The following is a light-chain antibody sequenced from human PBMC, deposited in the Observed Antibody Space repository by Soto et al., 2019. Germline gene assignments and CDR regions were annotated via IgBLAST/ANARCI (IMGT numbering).Light chain of an antibody. CDR2: DNN. V-gene: IGLV1-51*01. Sequence: QSVLTQPPSVSAAPGQKVTISCYGSSSNIGNNYVSWYQHLPGTAPKLLIYDNNERPSGIPDRFSGSKSGTSATLGITGLQTGDEADYYCGTWDTSLSAVVFGGGTKVTVL. J-gene: IGLJ2*01. CDR1: SSNIGNNY. CDR3: GTWDTSLSAVV.